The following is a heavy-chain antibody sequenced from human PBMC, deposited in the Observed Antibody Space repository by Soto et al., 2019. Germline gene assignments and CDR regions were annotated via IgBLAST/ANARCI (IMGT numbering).Heavy chain of an antibody. CDR1: GGTFSSYA. V-gene: IGHV1-69*01. D-gene: IGHD3-22*01. CDR2: IIPFFDTA. Sequence: QVQLVQSGAEVKKPGSSVKVSCKASGGTFSSYAISWVRQAPGQGLVWMAGIIPFFDTANYAPKFHGRVTISADESTSTAYVELNSLRFEDTAVYYCASGHYYDSTGYYPAEYLQHWGQGTLVTVSS. J-gene: IGHJ1*01. CDR3: ASGHYYDSTGYYPAEYLQH.